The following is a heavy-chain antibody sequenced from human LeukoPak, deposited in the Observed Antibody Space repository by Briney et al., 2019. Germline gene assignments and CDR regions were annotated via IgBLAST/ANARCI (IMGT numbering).Heavy chain of an antibody. CDR3: AHSSGWRYYFDY. J-gene: IGHJ4*02. D-gene: IGHD6-19*01. V-gene: IGHV1-69*02. CDR2: IIPILGIA. Sequence: ASVKVSCKASGYTFTGYYMHWVRQAPGRGLEWMGRIIPILGIANYAQKFQGRVTITADKSTSTAYMELSSLRSEDTAVYYCAHSSGWRYYFDYWGQGTLVTVSS. CDR1: GYTFTGYY.